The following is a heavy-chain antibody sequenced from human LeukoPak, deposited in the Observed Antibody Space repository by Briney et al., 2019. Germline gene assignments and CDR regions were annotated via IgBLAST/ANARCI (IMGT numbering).Heavy chain of an antibody. CDR3: ARVAPGHDIGRGYFDY. CDR1: GFTFSIYS. J-gene: IGHJ4*02. D-gene: IGHD2-21*01. Sequence: GGSLRLSCAASGFTFSIYSMNWVRQAPGKGLEWVSYITSTSGTIYYTDSVKGRFTISRDNAKNSLYLQMNSPRAEDTAVYYCARVAPGHDIGRGYFDYWGQGTLVTTSS. CDR2: ITSTSGTI. V-gene: IGHV3-48*01.